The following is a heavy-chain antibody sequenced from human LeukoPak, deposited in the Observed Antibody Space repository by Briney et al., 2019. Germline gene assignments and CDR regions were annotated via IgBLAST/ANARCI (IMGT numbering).Heavy chain of an antibody. CDR2: VNYIGRT. CDR1: GESFDGFY. Sequence: SETLSLTCAVYGESFDGFYWNWLRQSPEKGLEWLGEVNYIGRTNYNPALESRIAISADASKRQFSLKVTSVTAADTAVYYCAIRLTTSRLATATTWFDPWGQGTLVSVSS. J-gene: IGHJ5*02. V-gene: IGHV4-34*01. CDR3: AIRLTTSRLATATTWFDP. D-gene: IGHD1-1*01.